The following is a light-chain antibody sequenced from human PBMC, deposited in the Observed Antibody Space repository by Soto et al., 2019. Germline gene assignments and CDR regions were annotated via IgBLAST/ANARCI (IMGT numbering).Light chain of an antibody. V-gene: IGKV1-27*01. CDR3: QKSDNAPLT. Sequence: DIQMTQAPSSLSASVGDRVTITCRARQDISTYLAWYQQKPGKVPQLLISAAYTLQSGVPPRFSGSGSGTDLTLTISSLQPEDVATSFCQKSDNAPLTFGGGTKVEIK. J-gene: IGKJ4*02. CDR2: AAY. CDR1: QDISTY.